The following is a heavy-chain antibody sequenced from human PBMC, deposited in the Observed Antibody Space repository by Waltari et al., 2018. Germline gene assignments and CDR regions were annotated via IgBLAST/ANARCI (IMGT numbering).Heavy chain of an antibody. D-gene: IGHD1-1*01. CDR1: GSTLTEFS. CDR3: ATGTTLEPGYYFDY. J-gene: IGHJ4*02. Sequence: QVQLVQSGAEVKKPGASVTVSCKVSGSTLTEFSMHWVRQAPGKGLEWMGGVDPEDGETIYAQKFQGRVTMTEDTSTDTAYMELSSLRSEDTAVYYCATGTTLEPGYYFDYWGQGTLVTVSS. V-gene: IGHV1-24*01. CDR2: VDPEDGET.